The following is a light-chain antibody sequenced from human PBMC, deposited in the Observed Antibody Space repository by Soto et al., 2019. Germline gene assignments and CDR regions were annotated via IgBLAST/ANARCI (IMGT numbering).Light chain of an antibody. V-gene: IGLV1-44*01. CDR2: DDN. CDR3: ATWDDSLNGPV. J-gene: IGLJ2*01. CDR1: SSNIGSET. Sequence: QSVLTQPPSASGTPGQRVTISCSGSSSNIGSETVNWYQHLPGTAPKLLIYDDNQRPSGVPDRFSGSKSGTSASLAINGLQAEDESDYFCATWDDSLNGPVFGGGTKLTVL.